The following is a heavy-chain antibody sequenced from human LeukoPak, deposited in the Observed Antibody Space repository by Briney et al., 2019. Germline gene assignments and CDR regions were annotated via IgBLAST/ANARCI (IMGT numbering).Heavy chain of an antibody. V-gene: IGHV4-34*01. CDR2: INHSGST. D-gene: IGHD3-3*01. Sequence: PSETLSLTCAVYGGSFSGYYWSWIRQPPGKGLEWIGEINHSGSTNYNPSLKSRVTISVDTSKNQFSLKLSSVTAADTAVYYCARGCPYYDFWSGYSNWFDPWGQGTLVTVSS. CDR1: GGSFSGYY. J-gene: IGHJ5*02. CDR3: ARGCPYYDFWSGYSNWFDP.